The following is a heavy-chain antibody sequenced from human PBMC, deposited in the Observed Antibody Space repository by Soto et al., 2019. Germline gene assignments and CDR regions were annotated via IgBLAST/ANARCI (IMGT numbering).Heavy chain of an antibody. CDR3: TTGSVEGF. Sequence: PGGSLRLSCAASGLTISNAWMNWVRQAPGKGLEWVGRIKTNTEGGTTDYAAAVKGRFTVSRDDSKNTLYLQMNSLRTEDTAVYCRTTGSVEGFWAKGTTVTVSS. V-gene: IGHV3-15*07. J-gene: IGHJ6*04. CDR1: GLTISNAW. CDR2: IKTNTEGGTT. D-gene: IGHD2-15*01.